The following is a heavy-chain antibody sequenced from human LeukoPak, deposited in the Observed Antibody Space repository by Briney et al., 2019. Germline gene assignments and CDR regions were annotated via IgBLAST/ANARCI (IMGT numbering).Heavy chain of an antibody. CDR3: ARDYAGSPDY. CDR1: GFTFSTYW. D-gene: IGHD3-10*01. J-gene: IGHJ4*02. V-gene: IGHV3-74*03. CDR2: INGDGSTT. Sequence: GGSLRLSCTASGFTFSTYWINRVRQSPGKGLVWVALINGDGSTTTHADSVKGRFTISRDNAKNTAYLQMNSLRDEDTAVYYCARDYAGSPDYWGQGTLVTVSA.